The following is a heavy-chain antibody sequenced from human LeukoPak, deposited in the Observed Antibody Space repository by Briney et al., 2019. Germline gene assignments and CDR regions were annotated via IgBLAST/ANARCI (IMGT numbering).Heavy chain of an antibody. V-gene: IGHV1-46*01. Sequence: ASVKVSCKASGYTFTSYYMHWVRQAPGQGLEWMGIINPSGGSTSYAQKFQGRVTMTRDTSTSTVYMELSSLRSEATAVYYCARDGGYCSGDSCSTYYYYGMDVWGKGTTVTVSS. CDR3: ARDGGYCSGDSCSTYYYYGMDV. CDR2: INPSGGST. D-gene: IGHD2-15*01. CDR1: GYTFTSYY. J-gene: IGHJ6*04.